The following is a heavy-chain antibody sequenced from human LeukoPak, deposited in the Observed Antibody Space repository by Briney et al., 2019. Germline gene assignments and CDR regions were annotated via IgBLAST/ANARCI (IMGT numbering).Heavy chain of an antibody. D-gene: IGHD3-16*02. V-gene: IGHV3-30-3*01. CDR1: GFTFSSYA. J-gene: IGHJ5*02. Sequence: GGSLRLSCAASGFTFSSYAMHWVRQAPGKGLEWVAVISYDGSNKYYADSVKGRYTISRDNSKNTLYLQMNSLRAEDTAVYYCARDYYDYVWGSYRDNWFDPWGQGTLVTVSS. CDR3: ARDYYDYVWGSYRDNWFDP. CDR2: ISYDGSNK.